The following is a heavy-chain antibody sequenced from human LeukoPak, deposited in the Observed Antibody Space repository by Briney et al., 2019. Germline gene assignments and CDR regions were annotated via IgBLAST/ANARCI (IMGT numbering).Heavy chain of an antibody. CDR2: ISSSGSTI. CDR1: GFTFSSYE. CDR3: ARYDYVWGSYRYRGEFDY. J-gene: IGHJ4*02. V-gene: IGHV3-48*03. D-gene: IGHD3-16*02. Sequence: PGGSLRLSCAASGFTFSSYEMNWVRQAPGKGLEWVSYISSSGSTIYYADSVRGRFTISRDNAKNSLYLQMNSLRAEDTAVYYWARYDYVWGSYRYRGEFDYWGQGTLVTVSS.